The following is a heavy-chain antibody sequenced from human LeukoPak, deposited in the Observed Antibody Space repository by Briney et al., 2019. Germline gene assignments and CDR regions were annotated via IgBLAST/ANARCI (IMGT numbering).Heavy chain of an antibody. Sequence: GGSLRLSCAASGFTFSSYAMHWVRQAPGKGLERVAVISYDESNKYYADSVKGRFTISRDNSKNTLYLQVDSPRAEDTAVYYCAIPGIAAAGETYLDYWGQGTLVTVSS. D-gene: IGHD6-13*01. CDR1: GFTFSSYA. V-gene: IGHV3-30*04. CDR2: ISYDESNK. CDR3: AIPGIAAAGETYLDY. J-gene: IGHJ4*02.